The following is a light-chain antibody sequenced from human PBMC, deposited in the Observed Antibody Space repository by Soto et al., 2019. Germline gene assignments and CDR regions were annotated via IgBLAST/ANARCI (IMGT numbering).Light chain of an antibody. CDR2: GAS. V-gene: IGKV3-15*01. CDR1: QSVSSN. CDR3: QQYNKWPRT. J-gene: IGKJ1*01. Sequence: EIVMTQSPATLSVSPGERATLSCRASQSVSSNLAWYQQKPGQAPRLLIYGASTRATGIPARFSGSGSGTEFTLTISRLQSEDFAVYYCQQYNKWPRTFGQGTKVEI.